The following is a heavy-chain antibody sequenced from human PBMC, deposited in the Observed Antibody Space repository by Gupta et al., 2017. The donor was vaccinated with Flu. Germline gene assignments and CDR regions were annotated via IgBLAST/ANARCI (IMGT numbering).Heavy chain of an antibody. CDR3: ASLKRALWLRNWFDP. V-gene: IGHV4-34*01. CDR2: INNSGST. D-gene: IGHD5-18*01. CDR1: GGSFSGYY. J-gene: IGHJ5*02. Sequence: QVQLQQWGAGLLKPSETLSLTCAVYGGSFSGYYWSWIRQPPGKGLEWIGEINNSGSTNYNPSLKSRVTISVDTSKNQFSLKLSSVTAADTAVYYCASLKRALWLRNWFDPWGQGTLVTVSS.